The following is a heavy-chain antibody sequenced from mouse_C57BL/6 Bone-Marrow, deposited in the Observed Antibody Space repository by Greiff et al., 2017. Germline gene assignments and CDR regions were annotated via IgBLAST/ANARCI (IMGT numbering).Heavy chain of an antibody. CDR2: ITHSGET. Sequence: QVQLKQSGPGLVKPSQSLFLTCSITGFPITSGYYWIWIRQSPGKPLEWMGYITHSGETFYNPSLQSTTSITRETSKNQFFLQLNSVTTEDTAMYYCAGAPHDGYYVSLAYWGQGTLVTVSA. V-gene: IGHV12-3*01. CDR3: AGAPHDGYYVSLAY. CDR1: GFPITSGYY. D-gene: IGHD2-3*01. J-gene: IGHJ3*01.